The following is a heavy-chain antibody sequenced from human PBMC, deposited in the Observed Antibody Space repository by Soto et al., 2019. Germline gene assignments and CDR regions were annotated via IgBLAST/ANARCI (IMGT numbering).Heavy chain of an antibody. CDR1: GGSISSGGYY. V-gene: IGHV4-31*03. CDR2: IYYSGST. CDR3: ARDGSYGSGTRFDY. D-gene: IGHD3-10*01. J-gene: IGHJ4*02. Sequence: SETLSLTCTVSGGSISSGGYYWSWIRQHPGKGLVWIGYIYYSGSTYYTPSLKSRVTISVDTSKNQFSLKLSSVTAADTAVYYCARDGSYGSGTRFDYWGQGTLVTVSS.